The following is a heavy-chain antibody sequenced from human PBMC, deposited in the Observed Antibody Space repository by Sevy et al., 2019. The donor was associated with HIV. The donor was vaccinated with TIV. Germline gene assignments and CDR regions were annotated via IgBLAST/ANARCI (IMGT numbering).Heavy chain of an antibody. CDR3: ARLFYGSADY. CDR2: INLDGSET. D-gene: IGHD3-10*01. CDR1: GFTFSSYW. J-gene: IGHJ4*02. V-gene: IGHV3-7*01. Sequence: GGSLRLSCAASGFTFSSYWMSWVRQAPGKGLEWLATINLDGSETFYVDSVTVRFTISRHNPRKSVYLQMTSLGAEDVAVYYWARLFYGSADYWGQGTLVTVSS.